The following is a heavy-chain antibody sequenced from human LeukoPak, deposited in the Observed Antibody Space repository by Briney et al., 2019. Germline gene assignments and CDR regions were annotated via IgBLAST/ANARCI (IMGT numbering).Heavy chain of an antibody. J-gene: IGHJ6*02. CDR3: ARGFSSSWPSHYYYYGMDV. CDR2: INHSGST. D-gene: IGHD6-13*01. V-gene: IGHV4-34*01. Sequence: SETLSLTCAVYGGSFSGYYWSWIRQPPGKGLEWIGEINHSGSTNYNPSLKSRVTISVDTSKNQFSLKLSSVTAADTAVYYCARGFSSSWPSHYYYYGMDVWGQETTVTVSS. CDR1: GGSFSGYY.